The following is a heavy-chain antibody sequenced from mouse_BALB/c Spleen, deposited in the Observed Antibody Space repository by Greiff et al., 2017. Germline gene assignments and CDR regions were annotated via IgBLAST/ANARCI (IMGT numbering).Heavy chain of an antibody. D-gene: IGHD3-3*01. CDR1: GDSITSGY. CDR3: ARWGISRLCFDV. Sequence: EVQRVESGPSLVKPSQTLSLTCSVTGDSITSGYWNWIRKFPGNKLEYMGYISYSGSTYYNPSLKSRISITRDTSKNQYYLQLNSVTTEDTATYYCARWGISRLCFDVWGAGTTVTVSS. V-gene: IGHV3-8*02. CDR2: ISYSGST. J-gene: IGHJ1*01.